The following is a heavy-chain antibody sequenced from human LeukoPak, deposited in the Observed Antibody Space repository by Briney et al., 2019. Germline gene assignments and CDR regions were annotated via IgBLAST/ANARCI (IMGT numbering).Heavy chain of an antibody. V-gene: IGHV3-23*01. CDR2: ISGSGGST. CDR3: AKGPLLEWLRYFLFDY. D-gene: IGHD5-12*01. CDR1: GFTFSSYG. Sequence: GGSLRLSCAASGFTFSSYGMSWVRQAPGKVLEWVSAISGSGGSTYYADSVKGRFTISRDNSKNTLYLQMNSLRAEDTAVYYCAKGPLLEWLRYFLFDYWGQGTLVTDSS. J-gene: IGHJ4*02.